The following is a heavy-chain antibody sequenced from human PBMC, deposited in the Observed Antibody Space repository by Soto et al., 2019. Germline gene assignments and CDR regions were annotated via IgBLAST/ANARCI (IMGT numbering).Heavy chain of an antibody. Sequence: PGESLKISCKGYGYTFTSYWITWVRQMPGKGLEWMGRIDPSDSSTNYSPSFQGHVTISTDKSISTAHLQWSSLKVSDTAMYYCAATGYTYGYHFDHWGQGTQVTVS. V-gene: IGHV5-10-1*01. D-gene: IGHD5-18*01. J-gene: IGHJ4*02. CDR2: IDPSDSST. CDR1: GYTFTSYW. CDR3: AATGYTYGYHFDH.